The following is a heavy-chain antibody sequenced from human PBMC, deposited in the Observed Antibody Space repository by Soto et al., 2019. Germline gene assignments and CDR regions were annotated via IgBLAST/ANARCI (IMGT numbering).Heavy chain of an antibody. CDR1: GGTFSNHA. CDR2: IIPLSGRT. CDR3: ARGPDRSGFYLFDL. V-gene: IGHV1-69*01. Sequence: QVQLVQSGAEVRKPGSSVKVSCKASGGTFSNHAVSWVRQAQAPGQGPEWMGGIIPLSGRTDYAPKFQGRMKNTADESMTTAYMELTSLRFEDTALYYCARGPDRSGFYLFDLWGQGTLVAVSS. J-gene: IGHJ4*02. D-gene: IGHD3-22*01.